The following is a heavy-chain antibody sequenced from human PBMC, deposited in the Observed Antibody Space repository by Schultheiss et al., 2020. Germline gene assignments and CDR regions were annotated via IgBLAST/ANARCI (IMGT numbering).Heavy chain of an antibody. CDR1: GFTFSSYG. D-gene: IGHD3-3*01. CDR2: ISYDGSNK. V-gene: IGHV3-30*18. Sequence: GGSLRLSCAASGFTFSSYGMHWVRQAPGKGLEWVAVISYDGSNKYYADSVKGRFTISRDNSKNTLYLQMNSLRSEDTAVYYCAKSRRFLQWLLDYWGQGTLVTVS. CDR3: AKSRRFLQWLLDY. J-gene: IGHJ4*02.